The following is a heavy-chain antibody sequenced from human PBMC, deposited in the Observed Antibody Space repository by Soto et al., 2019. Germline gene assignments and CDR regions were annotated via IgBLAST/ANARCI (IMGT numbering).Heavy chain of an antibody. D-gene: IGHD4-4*01. V-gene: IGHV3-74*01. CDR1: GFTFSRDW. Sequence: EVQLVESGGGLVQTGGSLRLSCAASGFTFSRDWMHWVRQAPGKGLVWVSHLNRDGSSTSYADSVNGRFTISRDNARNTLFLQMNSLRAEDTAVYYCARGLKWGLFDYWGPGSLVTVSS. J-gene: IGHJ4*02. CDR2: LNRDGSST. CDR3: ARGLKWGLFDY.